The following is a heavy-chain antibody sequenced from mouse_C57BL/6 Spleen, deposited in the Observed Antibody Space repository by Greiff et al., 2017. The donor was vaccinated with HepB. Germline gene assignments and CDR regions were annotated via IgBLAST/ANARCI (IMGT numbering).Heavy chain of an antibody. CDR3: ARHRTTVVANYAMDY. Sequence: EVNVVESGGGLVKPGGSLKLSCAASGFTFSSYTMSWVRQTPEKRLEWVATISGGGGNTYYPDSVKGRFTISRDNAKNTLYLQMSSLRSEDTALYYCARHRTTVVANYAMDYWGQGTSVTVSS. CDR2: ISGGGGNT. CDR1: GFTFSSYT. V-gene: IGHV5-9*01. J-gene: IGHJ4*01. D-gene: IGHD1-1*01.